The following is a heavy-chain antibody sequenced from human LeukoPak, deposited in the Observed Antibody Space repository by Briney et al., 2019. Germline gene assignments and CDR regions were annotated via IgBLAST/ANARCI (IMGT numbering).Heavy chain of an antibody. CDR2: IWYDGSDK. V-gene: IGHV3-33*01. D-gene: IGHD1-26*01. CDR3: ARESVGADDY. CDR1: GFTFSTYG. Sequence: GGSLRLSCAASGFTFSTYGMHWVRQAPGKGLEWVAVIWYDGSDKYYADSVKGRFTISRDDSKSTLFLQMNSLRAEDTAVYYCARESVGADDYWGQGTLVTVSP. J-gene: IGHJ4*02.